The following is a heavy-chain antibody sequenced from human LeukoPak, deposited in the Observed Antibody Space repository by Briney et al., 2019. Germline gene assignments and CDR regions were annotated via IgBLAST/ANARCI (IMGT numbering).Heavy chain of an antibody. J-gene: IGHJ6*02. Sequence: ASVKVSCKASGYTFTGYYMHWVRQAPGQGLEWMGWINPNSGGTNYAQKFQGWVTMTRDTSISTAYMELSRLRSDDTAVYYCARGGKLVLRYYHHGMDVWGQGTTVTVSS. CDR1: GYTFTGYY. V-gene: IGHV1-2*04. CDR2: INPNSGGT. CDR3: ARGGKLVLRYYHHGMDV. D-gene: IGHD3-9*01.